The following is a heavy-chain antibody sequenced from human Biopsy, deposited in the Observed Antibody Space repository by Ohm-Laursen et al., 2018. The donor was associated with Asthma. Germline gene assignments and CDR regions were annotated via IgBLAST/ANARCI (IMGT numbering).Heavy chain of an antibody. CDR1: GFSFSSYW. Sequence: SLRLSCAASGFSFSSYWMSWVRQAPGKGLEWVANIKQDGSEKYYVDSVKGRFSTSRDSAKNSLYLQMNSLRVEDTAVYYCARDGRWFDPWGQGTLVTVSS. V-gene: IGHV3-7*01. CDR2: IKQDGSEK. J-gene: IGHJ5*02. CDR3: ARDGRWFDP.